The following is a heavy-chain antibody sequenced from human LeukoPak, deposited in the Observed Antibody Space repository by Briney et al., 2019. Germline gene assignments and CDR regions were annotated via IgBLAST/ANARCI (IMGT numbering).Heavy chain of an antibody. V-gene: IGHV3-23*01. Sequence: GGSLGLSCAASGFTFGSYAMSWVRQAPGKGLEWVSAISGSGGSTYYADSVKGRFTISRDNSKNTLYLQMNSLRAEDTAVYYCAREVVPAASFDYWGQGTLVTVSS. D-gene: IGHD2-2*01. CDR1: GFTFGSYA. CDR2: ISGSGGST. J-gene: IGHJ4*02. CDR3: AREVVPAASFDY.